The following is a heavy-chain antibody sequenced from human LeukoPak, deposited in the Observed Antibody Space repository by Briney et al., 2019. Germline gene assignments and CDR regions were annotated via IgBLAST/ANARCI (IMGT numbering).Heavy chain of an antibody. CDR1: GFTVSSSY. CDR3: ARGPVRLARPFDY. V-gene: IGHV4-34*01. CDR2: INHTGST. Sequence: GSLILSCAASGFTVSSSYMSWVRQAPGKGLEWVGEINHTGSTSYNPSLKSRVTMSADTPKNQFSLNLTSVTAADTAVYYCARGPVRLARPFDYWGQGTLVTVSS. D-gene: IGHD3-9*01. J-gene: IGHJ4*02.